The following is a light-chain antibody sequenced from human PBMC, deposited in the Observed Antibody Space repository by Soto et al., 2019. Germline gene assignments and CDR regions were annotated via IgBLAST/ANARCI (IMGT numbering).Light chain of an antibody. J-gene: IGLJ2*01. CDR1: NSDIGAYKF. Sequence: QSALTQPPSASGSPGQSVAISCTGTNSDIGAYKFVSWYQQHPGKAPKLIIYEVSIRPSGVPDRFSGSKSGNTASLTVSGILAEDEADYYCSLYAGTNSVVFGGGTKVTV. CDR3: SLYAGTNSVV. V-gene: IGLV2-8*01. CDR2: EVS.